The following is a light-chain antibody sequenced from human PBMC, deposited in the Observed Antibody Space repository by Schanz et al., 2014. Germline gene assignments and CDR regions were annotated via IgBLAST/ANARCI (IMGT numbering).Light chain of an antibody. CDR2: ENT. J-gene: IGLJ1*01. V-gene: IGLV1-51*02. CDR3: AAWDDSLDAYV. Sequence: QSVLTQPPSVSAAPGQKVTISCSGSTSNIGNNYVSWYQQLPGTAPQVLIYENTNRPSGVPDRFSGSKSGTSASLAISGLQADDEADYYCAAWDDSLDAYVFGSGTKLTVL. CDR1: TSNIGNNY.